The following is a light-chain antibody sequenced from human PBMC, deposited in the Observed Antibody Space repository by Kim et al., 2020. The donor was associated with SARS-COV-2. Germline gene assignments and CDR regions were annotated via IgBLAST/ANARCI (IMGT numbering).Light chain of an antibody. CDR2: AAS. V-gene: IGKV3-20*01. CDR3: QQYGSSPQVT. CDR1: QSVSSSY. Sequence: PRERAPLPCRASQSVSSSYLALYQQKSGQAPRLLIYAASTRVTGIPDRFSGSGSGTDFTLTISRLEPEDFVVYYCQQYGSSPQVTFGGGTKVDIK. J-gene: IGKJ4*01.